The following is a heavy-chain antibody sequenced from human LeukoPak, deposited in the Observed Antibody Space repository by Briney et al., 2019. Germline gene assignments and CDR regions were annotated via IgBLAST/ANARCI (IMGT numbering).Heavy chain of an antibody. CDR2: ISYSGNT. Sequence: SETLSLTCSVSGGSISSYYWSWIRQPPGKGLEWIGYISYSGNTNYNPSLKSRVTISVDTSKNQFSLKLSSVTAADTAVYYWATRSAGVAATFDCWGQGALVTVSS. V-gene: IGHV4-59*01. J-gene: IGHJ4*02. D-gene: IGHD2-15*01. CDR3: ATRSAGVAATFDC. CDR1: GGSISSYY.